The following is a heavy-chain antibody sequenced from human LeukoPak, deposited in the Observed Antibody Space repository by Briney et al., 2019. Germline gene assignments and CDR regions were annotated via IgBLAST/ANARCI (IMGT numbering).Heavy chain of an antibody. CDR3: ARDWGYPEPNNWFDP. CDR1: GFTFSSYW. J-gene: IGHJ5*02. Sequence: GGSLRLSCAASGFTFSSYWMSWVRQAPGKGLEWVANIKQDGSEKYYVDSVKGRFTISRDNAKNSLYLQMNSLRAEDTAVYYCARDWGYPEPNNWFDPWGQGTLITVSS. CDR2: IKQDGSEK. V-gene: IGHV3-7*01. D-gene: IGHD3-16*01.